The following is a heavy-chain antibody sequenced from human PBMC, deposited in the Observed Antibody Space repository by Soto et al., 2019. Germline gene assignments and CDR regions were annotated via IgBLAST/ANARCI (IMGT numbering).Heavy chain of an antibody. Sequence: KPSETLSLTCAVYGGSFSGYYWSWIRQPPGKGLEWIGEINHSGSTNYNPSLKSRVTISVDTSKNQFSLKLSSVTAADTAVYYCARGGYDFWSGYRTPYYFDYWGQGTLVTVSS. CDR1: GGSFSGYY. CDR2: INHSGST. J-gene: IGHJ4*02. D-gene: IGHD3-3*01. V-gene: IGHV4-34*01. CDR3: ARGGYDFWSGYRTPYYFDY.